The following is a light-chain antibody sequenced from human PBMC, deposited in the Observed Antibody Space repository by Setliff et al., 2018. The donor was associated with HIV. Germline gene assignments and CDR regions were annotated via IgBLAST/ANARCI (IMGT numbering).Light chain of an antibody. CDR3: CSYAGSYTNYV. CDR2: EVN. Sequence: QSALTQPPSVSGSPGQSVTISCTGTSSDVGSYNRVSWYQQPPGTAPKLMIYEVNNRPSGVPDRFSGSKSGNTASLTISGLQAEDEADYYCCSYAGSYTNYVFGTGTKVTVL. J-gene: IGLJ1*01. CDR1: SSDVGSYNR. V-gene: IGLV2-18*02.